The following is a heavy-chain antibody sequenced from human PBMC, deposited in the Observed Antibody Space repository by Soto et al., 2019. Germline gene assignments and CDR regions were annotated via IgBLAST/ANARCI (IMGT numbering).Heavy chain of an antibody. J-gene: IGHJ5*02. D-gene: IGHD5-18*01. Sequence: PSETLSLTCTVSGGSISNYYWSWIRQPPGRGLEWIGHIFYSGSTNYNPALKSRVTISVDTSKSQFSLKLSSVTAADMAVYYCAKDSGYNYGYFRWFDPWGQGTLVTVSS. V-gene: IGHV4-59*01. CDR1: GGSISNYY. CDR2: IFYSGST. CDR3: AKDSGYNYGYFRWFDP.